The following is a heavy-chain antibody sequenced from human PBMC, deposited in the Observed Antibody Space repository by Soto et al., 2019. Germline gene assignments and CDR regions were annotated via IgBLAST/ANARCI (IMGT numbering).Heavy chain of an antibody. V-gene: IGHV3-23*01. D-gene: IGHD3-3*01. CDR1: GLTFSRYA. CDR3: ARDGLTAFGMIPPWDADV. Sequence: GGSLRLSCAASGLTFSRYAMSWVRQAPGKGLEWVSVIIGSGGTTYNADSVKGRFTISRYNSKSTMYLQMNRLTAADTAIYYCARDGLTAFGMIPPWDADVWGQATPVTDSS. CDR2: IIGSGGTT. J-gene: IGHJ6*02.